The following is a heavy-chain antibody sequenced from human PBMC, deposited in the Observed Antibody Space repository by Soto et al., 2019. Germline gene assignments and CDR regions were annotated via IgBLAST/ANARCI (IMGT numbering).Heavy chain of an antibody. CDR2: INHSGST. V-gene: IGHV4-34*01. CDR3: ARPSYSSGWYDFDY. D-gene: IGHD6-19*01. CDR1: GGSFSGYY. J-gene: IGHJ4*02. Sequence: QVQLQQRGAGLLKPSETLSLTCAVYGGSFSGYYWSWIRQPPGKGLEWIVEINHSGSTNYNPSLKSRVTISVDTSKNQFSLKLSSVTAADTAVYYCARPSYSSGWYDFDYWGQGTLVTVSS.